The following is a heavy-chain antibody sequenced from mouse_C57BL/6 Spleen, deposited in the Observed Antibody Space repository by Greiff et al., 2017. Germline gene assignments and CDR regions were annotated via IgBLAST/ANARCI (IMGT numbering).Heavy chain of an antibody. CDR2: INPNNGGT. CDR1: GYTFTDYY. D-gene: IGHD2-4*01. J-gene: IGHJ2*01. CDR3: AAYYDYDEDDY. V-gene: IGHV1-26*01. Sequence: EVQLQQSGPELVKPGASVKISCKASGYTFTDYYMNWVKQSHGKSLEWIGDINPNNGGTSYNQKFKGKATLTVDKSSSTAYMELRSLTSEDSAVYYCAAYYDYDEDDYWGQGTTLTVSS.